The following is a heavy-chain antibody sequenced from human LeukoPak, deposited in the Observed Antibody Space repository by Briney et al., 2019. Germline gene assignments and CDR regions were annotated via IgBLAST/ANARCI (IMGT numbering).Heavy chain of an antibody. D-gene: IGHD4-23*01. CDR3: ASQAGLVNTVVTPDWYFDL. J-gene: IGHJ2*01. CDR1: GGSISSSSYY. V-gene: IGHV4-39*07. Sequence: SETLSLTCTVSGGSISSSSYYWGWIRQPPGKGLEWIGYIYHSGSTYYNPSLKSRVTISVDTSKNQFSLKLSSVTAADTAVYYCASQAGLVNTVVTPDWYFDLWGRGTLVTVSS. CDR2: IYHSGST.